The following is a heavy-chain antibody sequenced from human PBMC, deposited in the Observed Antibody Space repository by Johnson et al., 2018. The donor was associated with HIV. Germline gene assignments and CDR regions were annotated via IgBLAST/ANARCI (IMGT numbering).Heavy chain of an antibody. Sequence: VQLVESGGGVVQPGRSLRLSCAASGFTFSSYAMHWVRQAPGKGLEWVAVISYDGSNKYYADSVKGRFTISRDNSKNTLYLQMNSLRAEDTAVYYCARVSLAYSYGYDAFDIWGQGTMVTVSS. V-gene: IGHV3-30*04. CDR2: ISYDGSNK. CDR3: ARVSLAYSYGYDAFDI. CDR1: GFTFSSYA. J-gene: IGHJ3*02. D-gene: IGHD5-18*01.